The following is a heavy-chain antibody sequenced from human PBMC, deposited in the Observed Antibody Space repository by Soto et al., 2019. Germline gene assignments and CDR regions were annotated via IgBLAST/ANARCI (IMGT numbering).Heavy chain of an antibody. CDR3: ARQRGNYFDY. CDR2: IYYTGST. CDR1: GDSISTFY. V-gene: IGHV4-59*01. J-gene: IGHJ4*02. D-gene: IGHD3-10*01. Sequence: QVQLQESGPELVKPSETLSLTCTVSGDSISTFYWSWIRQPPGKGLEWIGYIYYTGSTNYNPSLKSRVTMSVDTSKKQFSLKLSSVTAADTAVYYCARQRGNYFDYWGQGTLVTVSS.